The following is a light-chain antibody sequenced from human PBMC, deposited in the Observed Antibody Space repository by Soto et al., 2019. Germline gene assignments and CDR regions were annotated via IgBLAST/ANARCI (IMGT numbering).Light chain of an antibody. CDR2: RTS. CDR1: QSISSN. V-gene: IGKV3-15*01. CDR3: QQCYNTPFT. Sequence: ETVMTQSPATLSVSPGERATLSCRASQSISSNLAWYQQKPGHAPRLFMFRTSTRATGFTARFSGSGSGTEFTLLISSLPPEDVAFYDCQQCYNTPFTFGPGTKVDIK. J-gene: IGKJ3*01.